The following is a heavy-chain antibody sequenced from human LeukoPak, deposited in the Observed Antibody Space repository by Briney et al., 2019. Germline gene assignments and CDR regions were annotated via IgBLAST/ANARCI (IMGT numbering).Heavy chain of an antibody. CDR2: IIPILGIA. CDR1: GGTFSSYA. V-gene: IGHV1-69*04. J-gene: IGHJ5*02. CDR3: ARSANYDILTGYYNPGWFDP. Sequence: GASVKVSCKASGGTFSSYAISWVRQAPGQGLEWMGRIIPILGIANYAQKFQGRVTITADKSTSTAYMELSSLRSEDTAVYYCARSANYDILTGYYNPGWFDPWGQGTLVTVSS. D-gene: IGHD3-9*01.